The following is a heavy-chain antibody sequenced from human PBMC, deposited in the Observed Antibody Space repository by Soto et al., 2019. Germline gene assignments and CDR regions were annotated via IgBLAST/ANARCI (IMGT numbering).Heavy chain of an antibody. CDR2: ISLYSDGT. Sequence: QGQLVQSGGEVKRPGASVKVYCKTYDYTFSNYGITWVRQAPGQSLEWLGWISLYSDGTNYAQTFQGRVSMTTDTATTTAYMGMRSVKSDSTDVYYCARVVPGADAWFGLCGQITQVTVS. CDR3: ARVVPGADAWFGL. CDR1: DYTFSNYG. V-gene: IGHV1-18*01. D-gene: IGHD2-2*01. J-gene: IGHJ5*02.